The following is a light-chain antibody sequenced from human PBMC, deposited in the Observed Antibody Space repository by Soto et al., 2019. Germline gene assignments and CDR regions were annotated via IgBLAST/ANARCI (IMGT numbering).Light chain of an antibody. J-gene: IGKJ1*01. CDR2: KAS. V-gene: IGKV1-5*03. CDR1: QSFNNW. Sequence: DIQMTQSPSTLSASVGDRVTITCRASQSFNNWLAWYQQKPGKAPRLLIYKASTLESGVPSRFSGSGSGTEFTLTIRSLQPDDFATYYCQQYNTYSPWTFGQGTEVEIK. CDR3: QQYNTYSPWT.